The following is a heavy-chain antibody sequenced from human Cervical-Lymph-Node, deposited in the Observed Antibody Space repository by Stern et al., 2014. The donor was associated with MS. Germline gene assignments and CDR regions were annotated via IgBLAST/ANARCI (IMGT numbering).Heavy chain of an antibody. CDR2: IIPLFNTA. D-gene: IGHD5-24*01. Sequence: VQLVESGAEVRKPGSSVKVSCKASGASLSTFSISWVRQAPGQGLEWLGGIIPLFNTAKYAQRFQARVTITADTTTNTGYMDMRSLTSEYTSVYYCARVPPEMTKPPHNKGVDAWGQGTTVTVSS. CDR3: ARVPPEMTKPPHNKGVDA. J-gene: IGHJ6*02. V-gene: IGHV1-69*06. CDR1: GASLSTFS.